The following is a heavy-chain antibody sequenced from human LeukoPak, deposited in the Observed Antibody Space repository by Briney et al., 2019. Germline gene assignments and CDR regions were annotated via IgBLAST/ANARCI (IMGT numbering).Heavy chain of an antibody. J-gene: IGHJ4*02. CDR2: INLIGGST. Sequence: ASAKVSCKASGYTFTSYYMHWVRQAPGQGLEWMGIINLIGGSTRYAQKFQGRVTMTRDTSTSTVYMELSSLRSEDTAVYYRARESDIAVAGTGFDYWGQGTLVTVSS. CDR3: ARESDIAVAGTGFDY. CDR1: GYTFTSYY. V-gene: IGHV1-46*01. D-gene: IGHD6-19*01.